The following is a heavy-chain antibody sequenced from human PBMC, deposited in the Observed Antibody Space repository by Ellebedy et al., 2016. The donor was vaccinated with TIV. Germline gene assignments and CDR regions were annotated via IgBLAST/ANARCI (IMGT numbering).Heavy chain of an antibody. J-gene: IGHJ3*02. V-gene: IGHV3-74*01. CDR1: GFSFSNYW. CDR2: IHSDGSGT. CDR3: ARDRWTEYTFDI. Sequence: GESLKISCVASGFSFSNYWIHWVRQVPGKGLVWVSRIHSDGSGTSYADSVKGRFRISRDNAENTVSLQMNSLRAEDTAIYICARDRWTEYTFDIWGQGTMVTVSS. D-gene: IGHD6-6*01.